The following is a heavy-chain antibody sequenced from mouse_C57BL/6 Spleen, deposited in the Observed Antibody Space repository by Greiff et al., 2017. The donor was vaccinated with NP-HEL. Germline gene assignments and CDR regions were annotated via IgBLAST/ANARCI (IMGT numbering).Heavy chain of an antibody. CDR3: ARPGENYFDY. J-gene: IGHJ2*01. CDR2: IYPGDGDT. Sequence: QVQLQQSGPELVKPGASVKISCKASGYAFSSSWMNWVKQRPGKGLEWIGRIYPGDGDTNYNGKFKGKATLTADKSSSTAYMQLSSLTSEDSAVYFCARPGENYFDYWGQGTTLTVSS. V-gene: IGHV1-82*01. CDR1: GYAFSSSW.